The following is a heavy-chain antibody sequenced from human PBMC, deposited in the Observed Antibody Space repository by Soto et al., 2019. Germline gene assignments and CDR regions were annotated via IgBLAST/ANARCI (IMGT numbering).Heavy chain of an antibody. CDR3: AGYDFWSGYYPGAYYYYYGMDV. J-gene: IGHJ6*02. Sequence: GASVKVSCKASGYTFTGYYMHWVRQAPGQGLEWMGWINPNSGGTNYAQKFQGRVTMTRDTSISTAYMELSRLRSDDTAVYYCAGYDFWSGYYPGAYYYYYGMDVWGQGTTVTVSS. D-gene: IGHD3-3*01. CDR1: GYTFTGYY. CDR2: INPNSGGT. V-gene: IGHV1-2*02.